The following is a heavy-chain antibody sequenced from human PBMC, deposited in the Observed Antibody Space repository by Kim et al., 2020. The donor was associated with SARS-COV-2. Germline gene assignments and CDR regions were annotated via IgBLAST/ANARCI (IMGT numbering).Heavy chain of an antibody. D-gene: IGHD1-7*01. CDR1: GYSFTSYW. Sequence: GESLKISCKGSGYSFTSYWIGWVRQMPGKGLEWMGIIYPGDSDTRYSPSFQGQVTISADKSISTAYLQWSSLKASDTAMYYCARSFNWNYAFFGWFDPWGQGTLVTVSS. J-gene: IGHJ5*02. CDR3: ARSFNWNYAFFGWFDP. V-gene: IGHV5-51*01. CDR2: IYPGDSDT.